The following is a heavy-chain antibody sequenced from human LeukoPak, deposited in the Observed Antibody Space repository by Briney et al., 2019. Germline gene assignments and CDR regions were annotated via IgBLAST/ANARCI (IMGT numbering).Heavy chain of an antibody. CDR1: GGSISSGGYY. CDR2: IFYSGTT. V-gene: IGHV4-31*03. J-gene: IGHJ4*02. CDR3: ARDMDTSGYYRGF. D-gene: IGHD3-22*01. Sequence: SETLSLTCTVSGGSISSGGYYWSWIRQHLGKGLEWIGYIFYSGTTYYNPSLKSRLTISVDTSKNQFSLKVNSVTAADTAVYYCARDMDTSGYYRGFWGQGTLVTVSS.